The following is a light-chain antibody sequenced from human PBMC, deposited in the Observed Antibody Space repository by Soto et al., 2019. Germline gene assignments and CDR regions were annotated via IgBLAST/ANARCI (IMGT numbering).Light chain of an antibody. CDR3: QVWDSSTVV. Sequence: SYELTQPISVSVALGQTARVTCGGNNIGSKNVHWYQQKPGQAPVLVIYRDSSRPSGIPERFSGSISGNTATLTITRAQDGDESDYYCQVWDSSTVVFGGGTKLTVL. J-gene: IGLJ2*01. CDR2: RDS. V-gene: IGLV3-9*01. CDR1: NIGSKN.